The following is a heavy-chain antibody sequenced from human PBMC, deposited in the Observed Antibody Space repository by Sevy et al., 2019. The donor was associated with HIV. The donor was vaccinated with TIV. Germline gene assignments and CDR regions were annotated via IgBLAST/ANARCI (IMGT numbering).Heavy chain of an antibody. D-gene: IGHD5-12*01. CDR2: IYYTGST. J-gene: IGHJ5*02. V-gene: IGHV4-59*01. CDR1: GGSISAYY. CDR3: AGAPPVRSGDDSLNWFDP. Sequence: SETLSLTCTVSGGSISAYYWSWIRQPPGKPLEYIGYIYYTGSTNYNPSLKSRVTISVDTSKNQFSLKLNSVTVADTAVYFCAGAPPVRSGDDSLNWFDPWGQGTLVTVSS.